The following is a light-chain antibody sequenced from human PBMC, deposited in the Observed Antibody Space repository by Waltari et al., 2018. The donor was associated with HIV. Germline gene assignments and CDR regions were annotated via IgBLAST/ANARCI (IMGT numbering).Light chain of an antibody. CDR3: SSYTGSSTLVV. CDR1: SSDLGGYNY. V-gene: IGLV2-14*01. CDR2: EVS. Sequence: LPQPASVSGSPGQSITISCTGTSSDLGGYNYVSWYQQHPGKAPKLMIYEVSYRPSGISNRFSGSKSGNTASLTISGLQADDEADYYCSSYTGSSTLVVFGGGTKLIVL. J-gene: IGLJ2*01.